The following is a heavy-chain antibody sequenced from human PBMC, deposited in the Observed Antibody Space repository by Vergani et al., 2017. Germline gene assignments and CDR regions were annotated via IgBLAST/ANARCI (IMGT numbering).Heavy chain of an antibody. CDR2: INWNGGST. D-gene: IGHD3-22*01. Sequence: EVQLVESGGGVVWPGGSLRLSCAASGFTFDDYGMSWVRQAPGKGLEWVSGINWNGGSTGYADSVKGRFTISRDNSKNTMFLQMNNLRAEDTAVYYCAKDNVPGYYDSSGYCDYWGQGTLVTVSS. CDR3: AKDNVPGYYDSSGYCDY. CDR1: GFTFDDYG. J-gene: IGHJ4*02. V-gene: IGHV3-20*04.